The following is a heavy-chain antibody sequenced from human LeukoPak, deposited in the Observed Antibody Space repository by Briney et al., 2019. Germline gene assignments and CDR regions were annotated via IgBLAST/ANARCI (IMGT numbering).Heavy chain of an antibody. CDR3: ARERGRFLEPSYYGMDV. V-gene: IGHV3-11*01. Sequence: GGSLRLSCAASGFTFSDYYMSWIRQAPGKGLEWVSYISSSGSTIYYADSVKGRFTIPRDNAKSSLYLQMNSLRAEDTAVYYCARERGRFLEPSYYGMDVWGQGTTVTVSS. CDR1: GFTFSDYY. D-gene: IGHD3-3*01. CDR2: ISSSGSTI. J-gene: IGHJ6*02.